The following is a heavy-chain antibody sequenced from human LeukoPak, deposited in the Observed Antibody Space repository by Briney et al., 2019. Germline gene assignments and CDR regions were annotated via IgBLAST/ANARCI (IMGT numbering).Heavy chain of an antibody. D-gene: IGHD6-19*01. CDR3: AKESSGGWYFDY. CDR1: GFTFSSFA. CDR2: ISGSGGST. Sequence: PGGSLRLSCAASGFTFSSFAMSWVRQAPGKGLEWVSGISGSGGSTYYADSVKGRFTLSRGNSKNTLYLQMNGLRAEDTAVYYCAKESSGGWYFDYWGQGTLVTVSS. V-gene: IGHV3-23*01. J-gene: IGHJ4*02.